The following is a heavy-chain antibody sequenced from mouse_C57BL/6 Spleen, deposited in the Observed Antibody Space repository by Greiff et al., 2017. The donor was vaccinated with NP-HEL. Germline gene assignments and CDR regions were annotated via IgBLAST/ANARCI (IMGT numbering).Heavy chain of an antibody. Sequence: EVKLMESGGGLVKPGGSLKLSCAASGFTFSDYGMHWVRQAPEKGLEWVAYISSGSSTIYYADTVKGRFTISRDNAKNTLFLQMTSLRSEDTAMYYCARSHYSNYDSYWGQGTSVTVSS. CDR3: ARSHYSNYDSY. CDR2: ISSGSSTI. CDR1: GFTFSDYG. J-gene: IGHJ4*01. V-gene: IGHV5-17*01. D-gene: IGHD2-5*01.